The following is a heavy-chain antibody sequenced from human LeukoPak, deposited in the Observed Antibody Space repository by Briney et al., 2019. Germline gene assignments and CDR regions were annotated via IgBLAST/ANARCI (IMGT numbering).Heavy chain of an antibody. V-gene: IGHV3-23*01. J-gene: IGHJ4*02. CDR1: GFTFSSSA. D-gene: IGHD2-15*01. CDR3: AKQLGYCSDGSCYFPY. CDR2: ISNNGGYT. Sequence: QAGGSLRLSCAASGFTFSSSAMSWVHQAPGKGLEWVSAISNNGGYTYYADSVQGRFTISRDNSKSTLCLQMNSLRAEDTAVYYCAKQLGYCSDGSCYFPYWGQGTLVTVSS.